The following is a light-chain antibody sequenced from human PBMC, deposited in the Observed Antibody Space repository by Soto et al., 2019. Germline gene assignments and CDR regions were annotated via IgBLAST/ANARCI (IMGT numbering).Light chain of an antibody. V-gene: IGKV3-11*01. J-gene: IGKJ2*01. CDR2: DAS. CDR1: QSVSRY. CDR3: QQRTHWPWA. Sequence: EIVLTQSQATLSFSPGERATLSCRASQSVSRYLVWYQQKPGQAPRLLIYDASNRATGIPARFSGSGSGTDFTLTISSLEPEDFAVYYCQQRTHWPWAFGQGTKLEIK.